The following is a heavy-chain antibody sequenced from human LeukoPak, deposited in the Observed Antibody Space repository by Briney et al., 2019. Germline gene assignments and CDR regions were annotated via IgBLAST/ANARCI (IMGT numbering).Heavy chain of an antibody. CDR1: GFTFSSYA. J-gene: IGHJ4*02. CDR2: ISYDGSNK. D-gene: IGHD3-22*01. V-gene: IGHV3-30*04. Sequence: GRSLRLSCAASGFTFSSYAMHWVRQAPGKGLGWVAVISYDGSNKYYADSVKGRFTISRDNSKNTLYLEMNSLRAEDTAVYYCAREIRDYYDSSGYYFDYWGQGTLVTVSS. CDR3: AREIRDYYDSSGYYFDY.